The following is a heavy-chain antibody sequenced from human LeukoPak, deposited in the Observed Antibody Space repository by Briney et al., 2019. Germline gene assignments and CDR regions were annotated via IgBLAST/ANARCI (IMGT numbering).Heavy chain of an antibody. D-gene: IGHD3-22*01. CDR3: ARAVYYYDSSGYFDY. CDR2: ISSSSGSTI. J-gene: IGHJ4*02. CDR1: GFTFRDYY. Sequence: GGSLRLSCAASGFTFRDYYMSWIRQAPGKGLEWVSYISSSSGSTIYYADSVKGRFTISRDNAKNSLYLQMNSLRAEDTAVYYCARAVYYYDSSGYFDYWGQGTLVTVSS. V-gene: IGHV3-11*01.